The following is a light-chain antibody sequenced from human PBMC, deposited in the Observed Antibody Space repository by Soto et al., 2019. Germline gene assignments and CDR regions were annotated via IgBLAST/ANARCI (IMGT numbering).Light chain of an antibody. Sequence: DIQMTQSPSSLSASVGDRVTITCRASQSISSYLNWYQQKPGKAPKLLIYAASSLQSGVPSRFSGSGYWTDFTLTISSLQPEDFATYYCQQSYITPDTFGQGTKLEIK. V-gene: IGKV1-39*01. CDR3: QQSYITPDT. CDR2: AAS. CDR1: QSISSY. J-gene: IGKJ2*01.